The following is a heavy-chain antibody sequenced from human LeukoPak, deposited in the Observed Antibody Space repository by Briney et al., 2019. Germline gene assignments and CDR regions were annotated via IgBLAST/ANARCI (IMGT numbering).Heavy chain of an antibody. CDR3: ANPSYVAGHSHFQH. CDR1: GFTFSSYG. J-gene: IGHJ1*01. D-gene: IGHD6-19*01. V-gene: IGHV3-30*18. CDR2: ISYDGSNK. Sequence: GGSLRLSCAASGFTFSSYGMHWVRQAPGKGLEWVAVISYDGSNKYYADSVKGRFTISRDNSKNTLYLQMNSLRAEDTAVYYCANPSYVAGHSHFQHWGQGTLVTVSS.